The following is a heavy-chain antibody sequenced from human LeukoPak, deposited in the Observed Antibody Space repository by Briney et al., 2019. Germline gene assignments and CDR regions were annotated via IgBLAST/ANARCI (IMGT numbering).Heavy chain of an antibody. CDR2: INHSGST. V-gene: IGHV4-34*01. D-gene: IGHD3-10*01. Sequence: SETLSLTCAVYGGSFSGYYWSWIRQPPGKGLEWIGEINHSGSTNYNPSLKSRVTISVDTSKNQFSLKLSSVTAADTAVYYCARGRRGGLHDAFDIWGQGTMVTVSS. J-gene: IGHJ3*02. CDR3: ARGRRGGLHDAFDI. CDR1: GGSFSGYY.